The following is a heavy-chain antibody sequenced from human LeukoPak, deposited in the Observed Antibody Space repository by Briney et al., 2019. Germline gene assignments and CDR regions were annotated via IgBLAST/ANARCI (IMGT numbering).Heavy chain of an antibody. J-gene: IGHJ5*02. Sequence: PGGSLRLSCAASGFTFDDYAMHWVRQAPGKGLEWVSGIYWNSGTIGNADSVRGRFTTSRDTAKHSLYLQMTSLRAENTALYYCAKDSYSRGWTGRFDTWGQGTLVTVSS. D-gene: IGHD6-19*01. CDR1: GFTFDDYA. CDR2: IYWNSGTI. V-gene: IGHV3-9*01. CDR3: AKDSYSRGWTGRFDT.